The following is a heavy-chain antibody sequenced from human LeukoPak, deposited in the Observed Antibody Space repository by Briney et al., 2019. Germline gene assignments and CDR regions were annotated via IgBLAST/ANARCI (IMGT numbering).Heavy chain of an antibody. D-gene: IGHD3-10*01. CDR3: AREGVYYYGSGSYNYYYYYMDV. V-gene: IGHV3-74*01. CDR2: INSDGSST. CDR1: GFTFSSYW. J-gene: IGHJ6*03. Sequence: GGSLRLSCAASGFTFSSYWMHWVRQAPGKGLVWVSRINSDGSSTSYADSVKGRFTISRDNAKNTLYLQMNSLRAEDTAVYYCAREGVYYYGSGSYNYYYYYMDVWGKGTTVTISS.